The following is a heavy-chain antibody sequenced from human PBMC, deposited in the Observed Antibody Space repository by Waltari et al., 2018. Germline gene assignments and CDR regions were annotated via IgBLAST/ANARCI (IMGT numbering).Heavy chain of an antibody. Sequence: QVQLVQSGAEVKKPGSSVKVSCKASGVTFSSYAISWVRQAPGQGLEWMGGIIPIYATANYAHKCHGRVTITTDEATSSAYMELSSLRSEDTAVYSCARSPWPPPLVYWGQGTLVTVSS. CDR3: ARSPWPPPLVY. CDR1: GVTFSSYA. CDR2: IIPIYATA. D-gene: IGHD3-16*01. J-gene: IGHJ4*02. V-gene: IGHV1-69*05.